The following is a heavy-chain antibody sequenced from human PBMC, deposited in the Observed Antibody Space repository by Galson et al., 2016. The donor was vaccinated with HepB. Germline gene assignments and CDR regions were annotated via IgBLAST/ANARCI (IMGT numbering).Heavy chain of an antibody. CDR2: IYYTGST. V-gene: IGHV4-39*01. CDR3: ARLRRLPYCGGDCYSHFDY. Sequence: ETLSLTCTVSGGSISSSSYYWGWIRQPPGKGLEWIGYIYYTGSTYYNPSLKSRVTISLDTSKNQFSLKLTSVTAADTAVFYFARLRRLPYCGGDCYSHFDYWGHGTLVTVSS. CDR1: GGSISSSSYY. J-gene: IGHJ4*01. D-gene: IGHD2-21*02.